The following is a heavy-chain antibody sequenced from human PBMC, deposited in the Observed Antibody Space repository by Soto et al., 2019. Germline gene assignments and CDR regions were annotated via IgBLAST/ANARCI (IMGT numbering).Heavy chain of an antibody. CDR3: AKEGYCSSTSCYDNYYGMDV. V-gene: IGHV3-33*06. CDR1: GFTFSSYG. D-gene: IGHD2-2*01. Sequence: QVQLVESGGGVVQPGRSLRLSCAASGFTFSSYGMHWVRQAPGKGLEWVAVIWYDGSNKYYADSVKGRFTISRDNSKNKLYLQMNSLRAEDTAVYYCAKEGYCSSTSCYDNYYGMDVWGQGTTVTVSS. J-gene: IGHJ6*02. CDR2: IWYDGSNK.